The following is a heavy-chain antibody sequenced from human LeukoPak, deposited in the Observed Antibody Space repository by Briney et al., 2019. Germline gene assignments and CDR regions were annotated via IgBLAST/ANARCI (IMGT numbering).Heavy chain of an antibody. CDR1: GFTFSSYG. V-gene: IGHV3-30*18. Sequence: PGGSLRLSCPASGFTFSSYGMHWVRQAPVKGLDRVAVISYDGSNKYYADSVKGRFTIPRDNSKNTLYLQMNSLRVEDTAVYYCAKVIWATQTPGYWGQGTLVTVSS. CDR2: ISYDGSNK. CDR3: AKVIWATQTPGY. J-gene: IGHJ4*02. D-gene: IGHD3-10*01.